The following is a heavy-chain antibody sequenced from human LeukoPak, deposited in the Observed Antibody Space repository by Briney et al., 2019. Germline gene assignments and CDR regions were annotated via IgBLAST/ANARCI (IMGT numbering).Heavy chain of an antibody. D-gene: IGHD2-21*02. CDR1: GGSISSGDYY. CDR2: IYYSGST. Sequence: SQTLSLTCTVSGGSISSGDYYWSWIRQPPGKGLEWIGYIYYSGSTYHNPSLKSRVTISVDTSKNQFSLKLSSVTAADTAVYYCARANYCGGDCYWYFDLWGRGTLVTVSS. V-gene: IGHV4-30-4*01. CDR3: ARANYCGGDCYWYFDL. J-gene: IGHJ2*01.